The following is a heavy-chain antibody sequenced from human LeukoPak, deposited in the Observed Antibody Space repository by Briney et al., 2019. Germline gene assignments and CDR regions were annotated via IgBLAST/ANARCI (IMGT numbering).Heavy chain of an antibody. CDR2: IYTSGST. J-gene: IGHJ3*02. Sequence: KPSETLSLTCTVSGGSISSYYWSRIRQPAGKGLEWIGRIYTSGSTNYNPSLKSRVTMSVDTSKNQFSLKLSSVTAADTAVYYCARETAGLSASFAFDIWGQGTMVTVSS. CDR1: GGSISSYY. D-gene: IGHD3-16*02. V-gene: IGHV4-4*07. CDR3: ARETAGLSASFAFDI.